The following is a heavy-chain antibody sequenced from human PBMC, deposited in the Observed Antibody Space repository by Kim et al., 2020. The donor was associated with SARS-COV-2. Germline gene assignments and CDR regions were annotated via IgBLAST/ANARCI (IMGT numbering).Heavy chain of an antibody. V-gene: IGHV4-59*13. J-gene: IGHJ4*02. CDR3: ARVVPSAGSDYFDY. CDR2: MYYTGTT. D-gene: IGHD6-13*01. Sequence: SETLSLTCTVSGGSSDSYYWSWMRQSPGKGLEWIGHMYYTGTTYYSPSLKSRVTISLATSQNQFSLKLRSVTAADTAVYFCARVVPSAGSDYFDYWGQGVQVTVSS. CDR1: GGSSDSYY.